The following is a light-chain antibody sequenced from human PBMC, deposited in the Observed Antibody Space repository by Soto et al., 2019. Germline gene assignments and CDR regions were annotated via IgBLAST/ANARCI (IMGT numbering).Light chain of an antibody. Sequence: SALTEPPSASGSPGQSVTISCTGTSSDVGGYNYVSWYQHHPGKAPKLIIYEVSNRPSGVPDRFSGSKSDNTASLTVSGLQAEDEADYYCSSYTRSDTYVFGAGTKVTVL. J-gene: IGLJ1*01. CDR3: SSYTRSDTYV. V-gene: IGLV2-8*01. CDR1: SSDVGGYNY. CDR2: EVS.